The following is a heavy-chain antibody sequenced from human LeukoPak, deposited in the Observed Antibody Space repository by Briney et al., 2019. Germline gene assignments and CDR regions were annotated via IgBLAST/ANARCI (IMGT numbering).Heavy chain of an antibody. D-gene: IGHD1-26*01. CDR2: IKQDGSEK. V-gene: IGHV3-7*03. Sequence: PGGSLRLSCAASGFTFSSYCMSWVRQAPGKGLEWVANIKQDGSEKYYVDSVKGRFTISRDNAKNSLYLQMNSLRAEDTAVYYCARDAIVGATFDYWGQGTLVTVSS. CDR3: ARDAIVGATFDY. CDR1: GFTFSSYC. J-gene: IGHJ4*02.